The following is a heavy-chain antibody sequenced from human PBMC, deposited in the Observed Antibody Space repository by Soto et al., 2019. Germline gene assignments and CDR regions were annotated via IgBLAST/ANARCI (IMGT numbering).Heavy chain of an antibody. D-gene: IGHD2-8*01. CDR1: GGSISSSNW. CDR3: ARERVLGYGMDV. CDR2: IYHSGST. J-gene: IGHJ6*02. Sequence: PSETLSLTCAVSGGSISSSNWWSWVRQPPGKGLEWIGEIYHSGSTNYNPSLKSRVTMSVDKSKNQFSLKLSSVTAADTAVYYCARERVLGYGMDVWGQGTTVTVSS. V-gene: IGHV4-4*02.